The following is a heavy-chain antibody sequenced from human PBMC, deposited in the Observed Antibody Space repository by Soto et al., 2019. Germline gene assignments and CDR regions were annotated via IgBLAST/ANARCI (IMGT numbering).Heavy chain of an antibody. Sequence: GGSLRLSCAAAGFSFESYAMTWVRQAPGKGLEWVSSISDSAAGKYYADSVKGRFTISRDNSKNTLYLQMNSLRADDTAVYYCAKYYGSGSFGPWGQGTLVTVS. CDR2: ISDSAAGK. V-gene: IGHV3-23*01. D-gene: IGHD3-10*01. CDR3: AKYYGSGSFGP. CDR1: GFSFESYA. J-gene: IGHJ5*02.